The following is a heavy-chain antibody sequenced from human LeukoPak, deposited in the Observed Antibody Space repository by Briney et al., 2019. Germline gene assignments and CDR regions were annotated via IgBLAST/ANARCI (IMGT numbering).Heavy chain of an antibody. Sequence: SETLSLTCTVSGGSISSGDYYWSWIRQPPGKGLEWIGYIYYSGSTYYNPSLKSRVTISVDTSKNQFSLKLSSVTAADTAVYYCARALTPNWFDPWGQGTLVTVSS. CDR2: IYYSGST. J-gene: IGHJ5*02. V-gene: IGHV4-30-4*01. D-gene: IGHD2-15*01. CDR1: GGSISSGDYY. CDR3: ARALTPNWFDP.